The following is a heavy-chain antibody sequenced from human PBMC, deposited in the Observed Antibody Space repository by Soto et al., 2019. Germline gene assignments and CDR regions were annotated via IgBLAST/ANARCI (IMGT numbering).Heavy chain of an antibody. D-gene: IGHD6-19*01. V-gene: IGHV4-4*07. J-gene: IGHJ6*02. CDR2: VHVREDT. CDR1: GESISNFY. Sequence: SETLSLTCSVSGESISNFYWSWIRQSAGKGLYCIGHVHVREDTDYNAPLQSRVSMSVDTSSNHLSLQMRSLTAADTAIYYCARDRYGWYPGFDLDIWGPGTTVTVS. CDR3: ARDRYGWYPGFDLDI.